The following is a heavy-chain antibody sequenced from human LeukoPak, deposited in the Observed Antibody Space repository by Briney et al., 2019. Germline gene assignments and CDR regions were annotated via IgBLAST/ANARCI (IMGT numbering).Heavy chain of an antibody. CDR3: ARVRCSSTSCYPHDAFDI. V-gene: IGHV4-4*07. CDR1: GGSLSSYY. CDR2: IYTSGST. J-gene: IGHJ3*02. D-gene: IGHD2-2*01. Sequence: PSETLSLTCTVSGGSLSSYYWSWIRQPAGKGLEWIGRIYTSGSTNYNPSLKSRVTMSVDTSKNQFSLKLSSVTAADTAVYYCARVRCSSTSCYPHDAFDIWGQGTMVTVSS.